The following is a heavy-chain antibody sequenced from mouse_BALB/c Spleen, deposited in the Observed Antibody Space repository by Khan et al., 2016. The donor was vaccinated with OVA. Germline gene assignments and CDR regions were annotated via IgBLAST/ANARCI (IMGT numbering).Heavy chain of an antibody. CDR3: ARSTMITTEFAY. J-gene: IGHJ3*01. V-gene: IGHV1S81*02. CDR1: DYTFTSYW. D-gene: IGHD2-4*01. Sequence: QVQLQQSGAELVKPGASVKLSCKASDYTFTSYWMHWVKQRPGQGLEWIGEINPSNGRTNYNEKFKSKATLTVDKSSNTAYMQLSSLTSEDSAVYYCARSTMITTEFAYWGQGTLVTVSA. CDR2: INPSNGRT.